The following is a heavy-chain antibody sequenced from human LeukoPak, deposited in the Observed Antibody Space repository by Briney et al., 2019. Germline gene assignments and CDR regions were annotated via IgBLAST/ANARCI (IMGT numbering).Heavy chain of an antibody. J-gene: IGHJ4*02. D-gene: IGHD6-13*01. Sequence: SVKVSCKASGGTFSSYAISWVRQAPGQGLEWMGGIIPIFGTANYAQKFQGRVTITADESTSTAYMELSSLRSEDTAVYYCARGGSPSIVAAGTVLQTFDYWGQGTLVTVSS. V-gene: IGHV1-69*01. CDR3: ARGGSPSIVAAGTVLQTFDY. CDR2: IIPIFGTA. CDR1: GGTFSSYA.